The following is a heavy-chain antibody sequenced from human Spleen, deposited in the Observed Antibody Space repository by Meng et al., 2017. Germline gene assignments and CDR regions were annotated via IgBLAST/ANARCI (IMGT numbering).Heavy chain of an antibody. D-gene: IGHD6-19*01. Sequence: ASVKVSCKASGVTFSSYAISWVRQAPGQGLEWMGRINPNSGGTNYAQKFQGRVTMTRDTSISTAYMELSRLRSDDTAVYYCARGGAYSSGWYHGRIDNWFDPWGQGTLVTVSS. V-gene: IGHV1-2*06. CDR3: ARGGAYSSGWYHGRIDNWFDP. CDR2: INPNSGGT. CDR1: GVTFSSYA. J-gene: IGHJ5*02.